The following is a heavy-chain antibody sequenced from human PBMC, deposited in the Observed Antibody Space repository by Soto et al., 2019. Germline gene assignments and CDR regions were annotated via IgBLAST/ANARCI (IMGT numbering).Heavy chain of an antibody. V-gene: IGHV1-58*01. J-gene: IGHJ6*02. CDR3: AADTGLDPYYYYGMDV. CDR1: GFTFTSSA. D-gene: IGHD4-17*01. Sequence: SVKVSCKASGFTFTSSAVQWVRQARGQRLEWIGWIVVGSGNTNYAQKFQERVTITRDMSTSTAYMELSSLRSEDTAVYYCAADTGLDPYYYYGMDVWGQGTTVTVSS. CDR2: IVVGSGNT.